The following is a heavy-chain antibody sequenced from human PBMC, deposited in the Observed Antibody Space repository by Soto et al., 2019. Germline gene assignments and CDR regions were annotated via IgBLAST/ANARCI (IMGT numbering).Heavy chain of an antibody. J-gene: IGHJ4*02. CDR2: IWNDGSEK. CDR3: ARVGHNGYDLDFAY. CDR1: GFTFSLYG. D-gene: IGHD5-12*01. V-gene: IGHV3-33*01. Sequence: QVQLFQSGGGVVQPGGSLRLSCAASGFTFSLYGMHWVRQAPGKGLEWVAVIWNDGSEKNYADSVKGRFTLSGDSSKNTLYLEMNSLRVEDTAVYYCARVGHNGYDLDFAYWGQGTLVTVSS.